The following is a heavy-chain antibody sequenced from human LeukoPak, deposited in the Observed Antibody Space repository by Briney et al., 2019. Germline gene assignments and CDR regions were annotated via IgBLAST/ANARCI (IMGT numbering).Heavy chain of an antibody. CDR3: ARVYSSSWYYFDY. V-gene: IGHV4-59*12. D-gene: IGHD6-13*01. J-gene: IGHJ4*02. Sequence: PSETLSLTCTVSGGSISSYYWSWIRQPPGKGLEWIGYIYYSGSTYYNPSLKSRVTISVDTSKNQFSLKLSSVTAADTAVSYCARVYSSSWYYFDYWGQGTLVTVSS. CDR1: GGSISSYY. CDR2: IYYSGST.